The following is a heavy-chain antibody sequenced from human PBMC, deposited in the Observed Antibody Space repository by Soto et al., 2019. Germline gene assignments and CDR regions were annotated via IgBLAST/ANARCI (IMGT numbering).Heavy chain of an antibody. CDR1: GFTFSSYA. CDR2: ISYDGSNK. J-gene: IGHJ4*02. CDR3: ARDHRSSGWYEVDY. D-gene: IGHD6-19*01. Sequence: ESGGGVVQPGRSLRLSCAASGFTFSSYAMHWVRQAPGKGLEWVAVISYDGSNKYYADSVKGRFTISRDNSKNTLYLQMNSLRAEDTAVYYCARDHRSSGWYEVDYWGQGTLVTVSS. V-gene: IGHV3-30-3*01.